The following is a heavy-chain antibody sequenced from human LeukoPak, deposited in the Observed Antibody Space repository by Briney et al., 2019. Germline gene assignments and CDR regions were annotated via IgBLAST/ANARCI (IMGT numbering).Heavy chain of an antibody. J-gene: IGHJ4*02. CDR3: AATVTTGRAEHY. Sequence: PGGSLRLSCAASGFTLTTYAMSWVRQAPGKGLAWVSAIGPSGSTFYADSVKGRFTISRDNSKNTLYLQMNSLRADDTAVYYCAATVTTGRAEHYWGQGTLVTVSS. CDR2: IGPSGST. V-gene: IGHV3-23*01. D-gene: IGHD4-17*01. CDR1: GFTLTTYA.